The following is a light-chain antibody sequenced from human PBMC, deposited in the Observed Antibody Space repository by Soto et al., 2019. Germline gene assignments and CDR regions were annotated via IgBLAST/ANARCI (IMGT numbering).Light chain of an antibody. V-gene: IGLV2-14*01. J-gene: IGLJ1*01. Sequence: QSALTQPASVSGSPGQSITISCTGTSSDVGSYNYVSWYQHHPGKAPRLMIYASSNRPSGVSHRFSGSRSGNTASLTISGLQAEDEADYYRSSYTSGSTLYVFGTGTKVTVL. CDR3: SSYTSGSTLYV. CDR2: ASS. CDR1: SSDVGSYNY.